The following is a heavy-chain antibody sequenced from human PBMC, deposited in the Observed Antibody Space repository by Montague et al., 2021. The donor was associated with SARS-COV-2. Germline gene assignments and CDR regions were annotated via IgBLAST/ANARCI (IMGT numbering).Heavy chain of an antibody. CDR1: GFTFSNAW. J-gene: IGHJ4*02. D-gene: IGHD3-16*02. CDR2: IKSKTDGGTT. V-gene: IGHV3-15*01. Sequence: SLRLSCAASGFTFSNAWMSWVRQAPGKGLEWVGRIKSKTDGGTTXYAAPVKGRFTISRDDSKNTLYLQMNSLKTEDTAVYYCTTDRVYDYVWGSYRYTDYWGQGTLVTVSS. CDR3: TTDRVYDYVWGSYRYTDY.